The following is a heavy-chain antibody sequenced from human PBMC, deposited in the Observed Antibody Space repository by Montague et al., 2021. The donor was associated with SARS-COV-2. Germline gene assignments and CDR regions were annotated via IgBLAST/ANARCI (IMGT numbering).Heavy chain of an antibody. J-gene: IGHJ6*02. CDR3: ARVGRQQLVRLSGMDV. CDR2: IYYSGST. Sequence: SETLSLTCTVSGGSISSSSYYWGWIRQPPGKGLEWIGSIYYSGSTNYNPSLQSRVTRSVAKSKNQFSLKLSSVTAAATAVYYCARVGRQQLVRLSGMDVWGQGTTVTVSS. V-gene: IGHV4-39*07. D-gene: IGHD6-13*01. CDR1: GGSISSSSYY.